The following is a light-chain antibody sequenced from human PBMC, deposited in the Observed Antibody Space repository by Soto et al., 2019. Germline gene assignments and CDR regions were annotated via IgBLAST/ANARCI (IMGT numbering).Light chain of an antibody. Sequence: DIQMTQSPSSLSASLGDRVPVTCRASQSINTYLNWYQQKPGRAPKLLIYGASSLQSGVPSRFRGSGSGTEFTLTISSLQPDDFETYYCQHYNSYSEAFGQGTKVDNK. V-gene: IGKV1-5*01. CDR3: QHYNSYSEA. CDR1: QSINTY. CDR2: GAS. J-gene: IGKJ1*01.